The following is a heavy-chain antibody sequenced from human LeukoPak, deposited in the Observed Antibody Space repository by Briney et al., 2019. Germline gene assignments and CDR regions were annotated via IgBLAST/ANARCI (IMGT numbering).Heavy chain of an antibody. J-gene: IGHJ5*02. CDR2: MNPNSGNT. CDR3: ARVVGLARYCSGGSCYLDH. V-gene: IGHV1-8*01. Sequence: GASVKVSCKASGYTFTSYDINWVRQATGQGLEWMGWMNPNSGNTGYAQKFQGRVTMTRNTSISTAYMELSSLRSEDTAVYYCARVVGLARYCSGGSCYLDHWGQGTLVTVSS. CDR1: GYTFTSYD. D-gene: IGHD2-15*01.